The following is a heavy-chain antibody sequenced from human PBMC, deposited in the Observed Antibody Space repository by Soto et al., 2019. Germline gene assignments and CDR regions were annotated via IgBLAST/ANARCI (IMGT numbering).Heavy chain of an antibody. CDR3: ARDHGSYPNT. J-gene: IGHJ1*01. CDR2: VYYSGAA. CDR1: GGAITSDF. V-gene: IGHV4-59*01. D-gene: IGHD3-16*02. Sequence: SETLSLTCNVSGGAITSDFWSWIRQPPGKGLEWIGYVYYSGAADYNPSLKPRVTISIATSKTQFSLKLASATAADTGVYYCARDHGSYPNTWGQGILVTVSS.